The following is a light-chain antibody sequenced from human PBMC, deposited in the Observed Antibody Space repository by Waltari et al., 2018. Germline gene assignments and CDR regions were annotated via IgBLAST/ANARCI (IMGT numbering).Light chain of an antibody. CDR2: GAS. Sequence: EIVLPQSPGTLSVSPGERVTVSCRASQTITGSWLTWYHQKPGQAPRLLIYGASNRAPGIPDSFSGSGSGTDFTLTISRLEPEDSAVYYCQQYDGSVVTFGGGTKVEIK. CDR3: QQYDGSVVT. CDR1: QTITGSW. V-gene: IGKV3-20*01. J-gene: IGKJ4*01.